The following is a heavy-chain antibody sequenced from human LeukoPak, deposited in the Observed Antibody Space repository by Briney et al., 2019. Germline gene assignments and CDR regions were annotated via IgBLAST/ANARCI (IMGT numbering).Heavy chain of an antibody. CDR1: GGSISSSSYY. CDR3: ARRGSITIFGVVIRWPIGY. CDR2: IYYSGST. V-gene: IGHV4-39*01. J-gene: IGHJ4*02. D-gene: IGHD3-3*01. Sequence: PSETLSLTCTVSGGSISSSSYYWGWIRQPPGKGLEWIGSIYYSGSTYYNPSLKSRVTISVDTSKNQFSLKLSSVTAADTAVYYCARRGSITIFGVVIRWPIGYWGQGTLVTVSS.